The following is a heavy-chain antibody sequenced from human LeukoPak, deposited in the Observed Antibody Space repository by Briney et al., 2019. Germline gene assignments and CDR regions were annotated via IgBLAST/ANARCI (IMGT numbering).Heavy chain of an antibody. J-gene: IGHJ4*02. D-gene: IGHD6-6*01. CDR2: LIPIFGTA. CDR1: GGTFSSYA. CDR3: AVHEYSISRRDN. V-gene: IGHV1-69*13. Sequence: ASVKVSCKASGGTFSSYAISWVRQAPGQGLEWMGGLIPIFGTAKYAQKFQGRVTITADESTTTAYMELSSLRSEDTAVYYCAVHEYSISRRDNWGQGTLVTVSS.